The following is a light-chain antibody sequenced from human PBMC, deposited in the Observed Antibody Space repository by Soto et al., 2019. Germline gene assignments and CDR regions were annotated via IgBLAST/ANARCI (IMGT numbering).Light chain of an antibody. CDR2: GNS. J-gene: IGLJ1*01. CDR3: QYYDSSLRAFYV. CDR1: SSNIGAGYD. V-gene: IGLV1-40*01. Sequence: QSVLTQPPSVSGAPGQRVTISCTGSSSNIGAGYDVHWYQQLPGTAPKLLIYGNSNRPSGVPDRFSGSKSGTSASLAITGLQAEDEADYYCQYYDSSLRAFYVFGTGTKVTVL.